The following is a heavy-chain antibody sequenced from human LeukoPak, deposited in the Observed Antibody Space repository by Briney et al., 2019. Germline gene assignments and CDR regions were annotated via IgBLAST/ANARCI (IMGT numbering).Heavy chain of an antibody. CDR2: ISSSSSTI. D-gene: IGHD2-21*02. CDR1: GFTFSSYS. Sequence: GGSLRLSCAASGFTFSSYSMNRVRQAPGKGLEWVSYISSSSSTIYYADSVKGRFTISRDNAKNSLYLQMNSLRAEDTAVYYCAREVVTMDVWGQGTTVTVSS. CDR3: AREVVTMDV. V-gene: IGHV3-48*01. J-gene: IGHJ6*02.